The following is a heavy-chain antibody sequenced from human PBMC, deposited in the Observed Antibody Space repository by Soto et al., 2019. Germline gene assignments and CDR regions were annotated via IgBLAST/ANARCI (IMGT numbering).Heavy chain of an antibody. CDR2: IIPILGIA. CDR1: GGTFSSYT. CDR3: ARAPYNWNAAYNWFDP. D-gene: IGHD1-1*01. J-gene: IGHJ5*02. Sequence: QVQLVQSGAEVKKPGSSVKVSCKASGGTFSSYTISWVRQAPGQGLEWMGRIIPILGIANYAQKFQGRVTITADKSTSTAYMALSSLRSEATAVYYCARAPYNWNAAYNWFDPWGQGTLVTVSS. V-gene: IGHV1-69*02.